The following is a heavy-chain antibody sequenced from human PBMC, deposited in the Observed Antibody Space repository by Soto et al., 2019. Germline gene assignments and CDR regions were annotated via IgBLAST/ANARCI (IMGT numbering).Heavy chain of an antibody. CDR2: MNPNSGNT. CDR3: ARGGVYDCWSGYSLDY. D-gene: IGHD3-3*01. Sequence: QVQLVQSGAEVKKPGASVKVSCKASGYTFTSYDINWVRQATGQGLEWMGWMNPNSGNTGYAQKFQGRGTITRNTSISTAYMELSSLRSEDTAVYYCARGGVYDCWSGYSLDYWGQGTLVTVSS. V-gene: IGHV1-8*01. CDR1: GYTFTSYD. J-gene: IGHJ4*02.